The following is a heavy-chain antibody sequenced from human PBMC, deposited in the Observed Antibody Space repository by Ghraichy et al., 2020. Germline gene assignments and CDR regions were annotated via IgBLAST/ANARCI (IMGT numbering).Heavy chain of an antibody. D-gene: IGHD4-17*01. J-gene: IGHJ3*02. CDR1: GGSISSGGHY. CDR3: ARKDDYGDYPYTFDI. CDR2: IYYSGST. V-gene: IGHV4-31*03. Sequence: SLNISCSVSGGSISSGGHYWSWIRQHPGKGLEWIGYIYYSGSTYYNPSLKSRVTISLDTSKNQFSLKVSSVTAADTAVYYCARKDDYGDYPYTFDIWGQGTMVTVSS.